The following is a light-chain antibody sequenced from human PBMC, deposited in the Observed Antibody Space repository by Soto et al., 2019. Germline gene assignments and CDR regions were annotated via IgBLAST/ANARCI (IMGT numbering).Light chain of an antibody. V-gene: IGKV1D-12*01. J-gene: IGKJ4*01. Sequence: DIQMTQSPSSVSASVGDRVTITCRASQGVSTWLAWYQQKPGKAPNLLIYTASSLQSGVPSRFSGSGSGTDFTLTISSLQPEDFATFYCQQTTTVPLTFGGGTKVEI. CDR3: QQTTTVPLT. CDR2: TAS. CDR1: QGVSTW.